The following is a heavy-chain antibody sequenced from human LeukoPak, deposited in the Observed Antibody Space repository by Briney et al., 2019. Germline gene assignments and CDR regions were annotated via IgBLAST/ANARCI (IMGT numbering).Heavy chain of an antibody. V-gene: IGHV3-23*01. CDR2: ISGSGGST. CDR1: GFTFSSYA. CDR3: AKVPSVCCSSTSCYLDY. D-gene: IGHD2-2*01. Sequence: GGSLRLSCAASGFTFSSYAMSWVRQAPGKGLEWVSAISGSGGSTYYADSVKGRFTISRDNSKNTLYLQMNSLRAEDTAVYYCAKVPSVCCSSTSCYLDYWGQGTLVTVSS. J-gene: IGHJ4*02.